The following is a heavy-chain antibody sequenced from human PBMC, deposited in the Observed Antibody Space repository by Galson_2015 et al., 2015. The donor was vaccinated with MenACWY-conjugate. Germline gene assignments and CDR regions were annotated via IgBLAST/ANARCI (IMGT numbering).Heavy chain of an antibody. D-gene: IGHD1-26*01. V-gene: IGHV3-74*01. CDR2: INPGGSST. Sequence: SLRLSCAASGFIFNTYWMHWVRQAPGKGLVWVSRINPGGSSTIYADSVKDRFTISRDNAKNTLYLQMNSLRPEDTAVFYCAKSRGASFYFDSRGQGTLVTVSS. J-gene: IGHJ4*02. CDR1: GFIFNTYW. CDR3: AKSRGASFYFDS.